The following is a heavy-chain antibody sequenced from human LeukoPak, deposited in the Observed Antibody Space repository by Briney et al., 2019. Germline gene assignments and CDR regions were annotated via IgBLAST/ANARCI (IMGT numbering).Heavy chain of an antibody. J-gene: IGHJ4*02. V-gene: IGHV3-15*01. Sequence: GGSLRLSCAASGFTFSNAWMSWVRQAPGKGLEWVGRIKSKTDGGTTDYAAPVKGRFTTSRDDSKNTLYLQMNSLKTEDTAVYYCTIRLVGATVFDYWGQGTLVTVSS. CDR3: TIRLVGATVFDY. CDR2: IKSKTDGGTT. D-gene: IGHD1-26*01. CDR1: GFTFSNAW.